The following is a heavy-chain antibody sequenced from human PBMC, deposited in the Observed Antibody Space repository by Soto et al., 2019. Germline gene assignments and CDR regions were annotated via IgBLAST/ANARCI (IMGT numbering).Heavy chain of an antibody. CDR3: ARLEGPATISYYFDF. Sequence: SETLSLTCSVSDDSINSDKYYWGWIRQPPGKGLEWIGSIYYRGNAYYNPSLQTRATISLDKSKSQFSLKLNSVTAADSAVYFCARLEGPATISYYFDFWGPGALVTVSS. CDR2: IYYRGNA. J-gene: IGHJ4*02. D-gene: IGHD3-3*01. CDR1: DDSINSDKYY. V-gene: IGHV4-39*01.